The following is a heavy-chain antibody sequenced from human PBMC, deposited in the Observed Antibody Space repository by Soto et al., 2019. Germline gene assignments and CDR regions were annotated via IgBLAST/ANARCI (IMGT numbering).Heavy chain of an antibody. CDR3: ATPVSSGYQAFEV. Sequence: SETLSLTCIVSGGSISSSSYYWGWIRQPPGKGLEWIGSIYSSGSAYYNPSLKSRVTMSVDTSKNQFSLKKTSVTAADTAVYYCATPVSSGYQAFEVWGQGTMVTVSS. CDR2: IYSSGSA. D-gene: IGHD3-22*01. V-gene: IGHV4-39*01. CDR1: GGSISSSSYY. J-gene: IGHJ3*01.